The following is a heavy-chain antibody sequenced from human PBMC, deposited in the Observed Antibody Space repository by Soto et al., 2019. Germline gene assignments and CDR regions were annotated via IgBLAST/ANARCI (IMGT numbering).Heavy chain of an antibody. J-gene: IGHJ5*02. D-gene: IGHD2-15*01. CDR2: SNDRGST. V-gene: IGHV4-34*01. CDR1: GGAFSGGF. CDR3: ARRGSWSNRWGSNYIWFDP. Sequence: SEALAVTCSLDGGAFSGGFLIWIRRPPVKGLEWIGESNDRGSTNYNPSLKSRVTISGDTSKNQFSLKLSSVTAADTAVYYCARRGSWSNRWGSNYIWFDPWGQGSLVTVSS.